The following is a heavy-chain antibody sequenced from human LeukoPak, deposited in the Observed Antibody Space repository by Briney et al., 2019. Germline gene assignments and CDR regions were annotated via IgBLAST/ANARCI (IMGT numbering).Heavy chain of an antibody. J-gene: IGHJ4*02. CDR1: GFAFSSYW. CDR3: ARSGWWMATNFDY. CDR2: IKQDGSEK. D-gene: IGHD5-24*01. V-gene: IGHV3-7*01. Sequence: GGPLRLSCAASGFAFSSYWMSWVRRAPGKGLEWVANIKQDGSEKYYVDSVKGRFTISRDNAKNSLYLQMNSLRAEDTAVYYCARSGWWMATNFDYWGQGTLVTVSS.